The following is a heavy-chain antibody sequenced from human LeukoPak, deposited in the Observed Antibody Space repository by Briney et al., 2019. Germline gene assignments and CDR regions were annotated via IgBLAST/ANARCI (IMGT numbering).Heavy chain of an antibody. CDR3: ARDQEYSSSWHDAFDI. CDR1: GFTFSSYA. CDR2: ISYDGSNK. D-gene: IGHD6-13*01. Sequence: GRSLRLSCAASGFTFSSYAMHWVRQAPGKGLEWVAVISYDGSNKYYADSVKGRFTISRDNSKNTLYLQMNSLRAEDTAVYYCARDQEYSSSWHDAFDIWGQGTMVTVPS. J-gene: IGHJ3*02. V-gene: IGHV3-30-3*01.